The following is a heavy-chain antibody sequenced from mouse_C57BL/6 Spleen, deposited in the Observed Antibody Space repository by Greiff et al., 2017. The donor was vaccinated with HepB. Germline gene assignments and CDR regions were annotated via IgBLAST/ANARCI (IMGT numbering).Heavy chain of an antibody. CDR3: ARGGAYSNQFAY. D-gene: IGHD2-5*01. CDR1: GYSITSGYD. Sequence: DVQLQESGPGMVKPSQSLSLTCTVTGYSITSGYDWHWIRHFPGNKLEWMGYISYSGSTNYNPSLKSRISITHDTSKNHFFLKLNSVTTEDTATYYCARGGAYSNQFAYWGQGTLVTVSA. CDR2: ISYSGST. J-gene: IGHJ3*01. V-gene: IGHV3-1*01.